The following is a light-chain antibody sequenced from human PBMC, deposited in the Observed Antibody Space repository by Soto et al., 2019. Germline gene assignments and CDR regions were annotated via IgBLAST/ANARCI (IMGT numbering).Light chain of an antibody. CDR1: QSISSW. J-gene: IGKJ1*01. Sequence: DIQMTQSASTLSASVLDRVTITCLASQSISSWLAWYQQKPGKAPKLLIYDASSLESGVPSRFSGSGSGTEFTLTISSLQPDDFATYYCQQYNSYWTFGQGTKVDIK. CDR2: DAS. V-gene: IGKV1-5*01. CDR3: QQYNSYWT.